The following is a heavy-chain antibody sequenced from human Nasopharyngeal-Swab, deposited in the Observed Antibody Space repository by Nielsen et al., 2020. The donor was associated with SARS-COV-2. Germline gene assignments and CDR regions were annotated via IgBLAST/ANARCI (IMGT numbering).Heavy chain of an antibody. CDR3: ARAGNYRFDY. Sequence: GESLKISCAASGFAFSSYWMHWVRQAPGKGLVWVSRMNSDGRTINYADSVKGRFTISRDNAQNTLYLQMNSLRGEDTAVYYCARAGNYRFDYWGQGTLVTVSS. D-gene: IGHD1-7*01. CDR2: MNSDGRTI. J-gene: IGHJ4*02. CDR1: GFAFSSYW. V-gene: IGHV3-74*01.